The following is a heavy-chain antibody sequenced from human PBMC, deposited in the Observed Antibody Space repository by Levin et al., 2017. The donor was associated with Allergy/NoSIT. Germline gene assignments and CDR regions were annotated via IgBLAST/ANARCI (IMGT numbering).Heavy chain of an antibody. CDR1: GFIFNTYG. CDR3: ATGGHCSGGTCPFEY. V-gene: IGHV3-33*01. Sequence: GESLKISCEASGFIFNTYGMHWVRQAPGKGPEWVAVIWYDGTIKEYSDSVKGRFTIARDNSKNTVSLEMNSLRVEDTALYYCATGGHCSGGTCPFEYWGQGTLVIVSA. D-gene: IGHD2-15*01. CDR2: IWYDGTIK. J-gene: IGHJ4*01.